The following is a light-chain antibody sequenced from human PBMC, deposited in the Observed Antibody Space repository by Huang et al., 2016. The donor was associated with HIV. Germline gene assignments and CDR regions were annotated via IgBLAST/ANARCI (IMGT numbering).Light chain of an antibody. Sequence: EILLTQSPATLSLSPGERATLSCKASQNINTYLAWYQQKPGQAPRLLIYDASTRAPDNTARFRGSGSVTDFTLTITNLEPEDFAVYFCQQRSNWPPFTFGPGTKVDRK. CDR3: QQRSNWPPFT. J-gene: IGKJ3*01. CDR2: DAS. V-gene: IGKV3-11*01. CDR1: QNINTY.